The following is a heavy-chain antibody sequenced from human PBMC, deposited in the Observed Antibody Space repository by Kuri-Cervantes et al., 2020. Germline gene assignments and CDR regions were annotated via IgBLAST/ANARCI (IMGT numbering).Heavy chain of an antibody. V-gene: IGHV4-59*01. CDR1: GGSISSYY. CDR2: IYYSGST. D-gene: IGHD5-18*01. CDR3: ARDLKIQLSGGNYYYGMDV. Sequence: SETLSLTCTVSGGSISSYYWSWIRQPPGKGLEWIGYIYYSGSTNYNPSLKSRVTISVDTSKNQFSLKLRSVTAADTAVYYCARDLKIQLSGGNYYYGMDVWGQGTTVTVSS. J-gene: IGHJ6*02.